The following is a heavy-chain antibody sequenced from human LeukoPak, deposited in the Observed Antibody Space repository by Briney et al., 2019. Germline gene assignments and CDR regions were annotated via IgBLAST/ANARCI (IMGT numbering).Heavy chain of an antibody. Sequence: ASVKVSSTASVYTFTVYYMHWVRQAPGQGLEWMGWINPNSGGTNYAQKFQGRVTMTRDTSISTAYMELSRLRSDDTAAYYCARDLGWFGEFDNWFDPWGQGTLVTVSS. D-gene: IGHD3-10*01. J-gene: IGHJ5*02. CDR3: ARDLGWFGEFDNWFDP. CDR2: INPNSGGT. CDR1: VYTFTVYY. V-gene: IGHV1-2*02.